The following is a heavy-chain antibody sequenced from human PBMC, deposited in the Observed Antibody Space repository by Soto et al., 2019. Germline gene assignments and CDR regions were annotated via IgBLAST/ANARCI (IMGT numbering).Heavy chain of an antibody. J-gene: IGHJ4*02. Sequence: GGSLRLSCAASGFTFSSDSMNWVRQAPGKGLEWVSSISSSSSYIYYADSVKGRFTISRDNAKNSLYLQMNSLRAEGTAVYYCASSASNDPPYYWGQGTLVTVSS. CDR2: ISSSSSYI. V-gene: IGHV3-21*01. CDR3: ASSASNDPPYY. CDR1: GFTFSSDS.